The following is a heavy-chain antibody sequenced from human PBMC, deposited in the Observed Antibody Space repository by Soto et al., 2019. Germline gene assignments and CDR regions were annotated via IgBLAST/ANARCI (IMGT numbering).Heavy chain of an antibody. Sequence: GGSLRLSCAASRFTFSSYSMNWVRQAPGKGLEWVSSISSSSSYIYYADSVKGRFTISRDNAKNSLYLQMNSLRAEDTAVYYCARGSGWYFDAFDIWGQGTMVTVSS. CDR2: ISSSSSYI. CDR1: RFTFSSYS. CDR3: ARGSGWYFDAFDI. V-gene: IGHV3-21*01. D-gene: IGHD6-19*01. J-gene: IGHJ3*02.